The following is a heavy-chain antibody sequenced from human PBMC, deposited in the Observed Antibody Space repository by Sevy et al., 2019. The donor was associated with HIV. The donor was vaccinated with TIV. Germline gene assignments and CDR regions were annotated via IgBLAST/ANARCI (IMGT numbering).Heavy chain of an antibody. V-gene: IGHV3-23*01. D-gene: IGHD2-15*01. Sequence: GGSLRLSCTASQFTFSTDAMSWVRQAPGKGLEWVSIISGSRTSTYYADSVKDRFIISKDNSRGKLHLQMNSLIAENRALYFSAKDRGGYCSGGTCYGDAFDFWGQGTMVTVSS. CDR3: AKDRGGYCSGGTCYGDAFDF. J-gene: IGHJ3*01. CDR1: QFTFSTDA. CDR2: ISGSRTST.